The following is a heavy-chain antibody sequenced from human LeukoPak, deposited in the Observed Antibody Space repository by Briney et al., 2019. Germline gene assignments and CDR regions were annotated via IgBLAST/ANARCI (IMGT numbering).Heavy chain of an antibody. CDR2: IYYSGTT. CDR1: GGSISSYY. D-gene: IGHD3-22*01. J-gene: IGHJ4*02. CDR3: ARGGDSSGPNDY. V-gene: IGHV4-59*01. Sequence: SETLSLTCTVSGGSISSYYWSWIRQPPGKGLQWIGSIYYSGTTNYNASLKSRLTISVDTSKHQFSLKLSSVTAADTAVYYCARGGDSSGPNDYWGQGTLVTVSS.